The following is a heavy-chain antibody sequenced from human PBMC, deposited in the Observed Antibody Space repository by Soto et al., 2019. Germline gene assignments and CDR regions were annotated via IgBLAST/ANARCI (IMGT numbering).Heavy chain of an antibody. Sequence: ASVKVSCKASGYTFTSFGISWVRHAPGQGLEWMGWISAYNGNTNYAQKLQGRVTMTTDTSTSTAYMELRSMISDDPAVYYCARDTITMAGIPYYYAMDLWGQGITVTVSS. CDR1: GYTFTSFG. D-gene: IGHD6-19*01. J-gene: IGHJ6*02. CDR3: ARDTITMAGIPYYYAMDL. V-gene: IGHV1-18*01. CDR2: ISAYNGNT.